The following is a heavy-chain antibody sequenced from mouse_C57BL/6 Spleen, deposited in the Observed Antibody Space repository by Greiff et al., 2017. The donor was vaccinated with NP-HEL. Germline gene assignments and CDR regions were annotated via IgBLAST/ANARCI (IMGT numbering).Heavy chain of an antibody. Sequence: QVQLQQSGAELVKPGASVKLSCKASGYTFTSYWMHWVKQRPGQGLEWIGMIHPNSGSTNYNEKFKSKATLTVDKSSSTAYMQLSSLTSEDSAVYYCAVYYSNSHYYAMDYWGQGTSVTVSS. CDR1: GYTFTSYW. CDR3: AVYYSNSHYYAMDY. CDR2: IHPNSGST. J-gene: IGHJ4*01. D-gene: IGHD2-5*01. V-gene: IGHV1-64*01.